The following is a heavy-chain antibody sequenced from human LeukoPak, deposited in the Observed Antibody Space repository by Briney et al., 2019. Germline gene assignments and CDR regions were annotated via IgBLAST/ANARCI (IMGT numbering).Heavy chain of an antibody. D-gene: IGHD6-13*01. J-gene: IGHJ4*02. CDR3: ARDASDSSSWGEDY. CDR1: GFTFSDYW. V-gene: IGHV3-7*01. Sequence: PGGSLRLSCAASGFTFSDYWMSWVRQAPGNGLEWVANIKGDGSEKDYVDSVKGRFTISRDNSKNTLYLQMNSLRAEDTAVYYCARDASDSSSWGEDYWGQGTLVTVSS. CDR2: IKGDGSEK.